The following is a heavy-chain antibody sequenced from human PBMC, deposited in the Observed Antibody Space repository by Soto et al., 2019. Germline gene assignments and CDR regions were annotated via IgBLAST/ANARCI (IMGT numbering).Heavy chain of an antibody. CDR2: ISSSSSYI. V-gene: IGHV3-21*01. CDR1: GFTFSSYS. J-gene: IGHJ6*02. Sequence: GGSLRLSCAASGFTFSSYSMNWVRQAPGKGLVWVSSISSSSSYIYYADSVKGRFTISRDNAKNSLYLQMNSLRAEDTAVYYCAKDHGYDPDLVSFAPPVGPLLYYYYGMDVWGQGTTVTVSS. CDR3: AKDHGYDPDLVSFAPPVGPLLYYYYGMDV. D-gene: IGHD5-12*01.